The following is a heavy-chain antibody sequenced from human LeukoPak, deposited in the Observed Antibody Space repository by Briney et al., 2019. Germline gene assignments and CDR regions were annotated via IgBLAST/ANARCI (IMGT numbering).Heavy chain of an antibody. Sequence: GESLKISCKGSGYRFTSYWIGWVRQAPGQGLDWMGTINPSGGSTSYAQKFQGRVTVTRDTSTSTVYMELSSLRSEDTAVYYCARSYYDLLATFDYWGQGTLVTVSS. V-gene: IGHV1-46*01. CDR3: ARSYYDLLATFDY. J-gene: IGHJ4*02. D-gene: IGHD3-22*01. CDR2: INPSGGST. CDR1: GYRFTSYW.